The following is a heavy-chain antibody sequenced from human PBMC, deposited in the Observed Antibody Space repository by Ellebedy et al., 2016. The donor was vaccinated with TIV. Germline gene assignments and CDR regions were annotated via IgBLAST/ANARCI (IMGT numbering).Heavy chain of an antibody. CDR1: GFTFSSYA. CDR2: ITTSGVSV. D-gene: IGHD3-22*01. Sequence: GESLKISCAASGFTFSSYAMSWVRQAPGQGLEWVSGITTSGVSVYSGDSVKGRFSISRDTSKNTLYLQMNSLRAEDTAVYYCAKDDYYDSSGYFDYWGQGTLVTVSS. V-gene: IGHV3-23*01. CDR3: AKDDYYDSSGYFDY. J-gene: IGHJ4*02.